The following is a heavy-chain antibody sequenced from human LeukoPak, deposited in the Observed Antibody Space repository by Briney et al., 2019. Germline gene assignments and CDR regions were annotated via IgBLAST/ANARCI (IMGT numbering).Heavy chain of an antibody. J-gene: IGHJ4*02. CDR1: GGSISSYY. D-gene: IGHD5-18*01. CDR3: ARGAAGYSYG. CDR2: IYYSGST. V-gene: IGHV4-59*01. Sequence: PSETLSLTCTVSGGSISSYYWSWIRQPPGKGLEWIGYIYYSGSTNYNPSLKSRVTISIDTSKNQFSLRLSSVTAADTAVYYCARGAAGYSYGWGQGTLATVSS.